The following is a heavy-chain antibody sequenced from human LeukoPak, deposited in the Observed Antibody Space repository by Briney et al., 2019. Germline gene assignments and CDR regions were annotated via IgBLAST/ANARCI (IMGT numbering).Heavy chain of an antibody. D-gene: IGHD3-16*02. CDR1: GFTFSNAW. Sequence: GGSLRLSCAASGFTFSNAWMSWVRQAPGKGLEWVGRIKSKTDGGTTDYAAPVKGRFTISRDDSKNTLYLQMNSLKTEDTAVYYCTTGSNDYVWGSYRYPDYWGQGTLVTVSS. V-gene: IGHV3-15*01. CDR2: IKSKTDGGTT. J-gene: IGHJ4*02. CDR3: TTGSNDYVWGSYRYPDY.